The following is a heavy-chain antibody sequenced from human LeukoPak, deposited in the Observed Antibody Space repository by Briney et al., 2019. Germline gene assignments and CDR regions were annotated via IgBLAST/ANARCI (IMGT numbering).Heavy chain of an antibody. CDR2: INHSGST. Sequence: SETLSLTCTVSGGSISSYYWSWIRQPPGKGLEWIGEINHSGSTNYNPSLKSRVTISVDTSKNQFSLKLSSVTAAGTAVYYCARPNSGYGGFYYYYYMDVWGKGNTVT. V-gene: IGHV4-34*01. CDR1: GGSISSYY. D-gene: IGHD5-12*01. CDR3: ARPNSGYGGFYYYYYMDV. J-gene: IGHJ6*03.